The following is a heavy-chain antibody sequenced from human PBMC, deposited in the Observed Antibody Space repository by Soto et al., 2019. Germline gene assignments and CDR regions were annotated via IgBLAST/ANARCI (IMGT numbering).Heavy chain of an antibody. D-gene: IGHD3-22*01. Sequence: SVQVSCTSSCYTFTGYCISWVRQAPGRGLAWMGWISAYNGNTNYAQKLQGRVTMTTDTSTSTAYMELSSLRSEDTAVYYCARYNRPYYFHSSGAKSVVFDICAKGTMVTV. J-gene: IGHJ3*02. V-gene: IGHV1-18*04. CDR3: ARYNRPYYFHSSGAKSVVFDI. CDR1: CYTFTGYC. CDR2: ISAYNGNT.